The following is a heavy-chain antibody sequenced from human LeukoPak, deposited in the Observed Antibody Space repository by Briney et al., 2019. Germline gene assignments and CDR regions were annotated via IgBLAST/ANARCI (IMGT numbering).Heavy chain of an antibody. CDR2: IYYSGST. CDR3: ARAGLGSGWYLDY. CDR1: GGSISSYY. J-gene: IGHJ4*02. D-gene: IGHD6-19*01. V-gene: IGHV4-59*01. Sequence: SETLSLTCTVPGGSISSYYWSWIRQPPGKGLEWIGYIYYSGSTNYNPSLKSRVTISVDTSKNQFSLKLSSVTAADTAVYYCARAGLGSGWYLDYWGQGTLVTVSS.